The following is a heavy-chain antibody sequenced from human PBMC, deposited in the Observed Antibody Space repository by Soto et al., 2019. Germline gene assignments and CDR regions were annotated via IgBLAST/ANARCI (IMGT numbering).Heavy chain of an antibody. CDR2: ISYEGSNK. CDR3: ARQVAAAGLDY. CDR1: GFTFSSYA. D-gene: IGHD6-13*01. J-gene: IGHJ4*02. Sequence: HPGGSLRLSCAASGFTFSSYAMHWVRQAPGKGLEWVAVISYEGSNKYYTEYEKGRFTISRDNSKNTLYLQMNSLRAEDTAVYYCARQVAAAGLDYWGQGP. V-gene: IGHV3-30-3*01.